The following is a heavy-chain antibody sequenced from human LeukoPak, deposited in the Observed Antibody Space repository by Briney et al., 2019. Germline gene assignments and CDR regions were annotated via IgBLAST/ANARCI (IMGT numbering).Heavy chain of an antibody. CDR3: ARGPRLVQDYFNY. V-gene: IGHV4-39*07. CDR2: IYYSGSS. J-gene: IGHJ4*02. D-gene: IGHD5-24*01. Sequence: PSETLSLTSTVSGGSISSSTYYWGWIRQPPGKGLEWIGSIYYSGSSYYNPSLKSRVTISVDTSKNQFSLKLSSVSAADTAVEYCARGPRLVQDYFNYWGQGTLVTVSS. CDR1: GGSISSSTYY.